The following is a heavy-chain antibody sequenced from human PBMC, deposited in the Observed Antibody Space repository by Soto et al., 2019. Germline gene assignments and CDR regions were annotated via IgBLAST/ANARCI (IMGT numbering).Heavy chain of an antibody. D-gene: IGHD3-10*01. CDR1: GFTFSDYY. CDR3: ARDPGIYYGMDV. Sequence: QVQLVESGGGLVKPGGSLRLSCTASGFTFSDYYMTWIRQAPGKGLEWLSHISSGGLTVYYADSVKGRFTVSRDNAKNSMYLQMNTLRVEDTAVYYCARDPGIYYGMDVWGQGTTVTVSS. V-gene: IGHV3-11*01. J-gene: IGHJ6*02. CDR2: ISSGGLTV.